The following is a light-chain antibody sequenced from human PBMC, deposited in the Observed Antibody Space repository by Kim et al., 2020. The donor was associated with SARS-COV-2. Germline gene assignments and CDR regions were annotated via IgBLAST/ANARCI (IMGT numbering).Light chain of an antibody. Sequence: DIQMTQSPSYLSASVGDRVIITCRASQGISNYLAWYQQRPGKVPKLLIYTASTLQSGVPSRFSGSGSGTDFTLTISSLQPEDVATYYCQKYNSAPWTFGQGTKVEIK. CDR1: QGISNY. J-gene: IGKJ1*01. V-gene: IGKV1-27*01. CDR3: QKYNSAPWT. CDR2: TAS.